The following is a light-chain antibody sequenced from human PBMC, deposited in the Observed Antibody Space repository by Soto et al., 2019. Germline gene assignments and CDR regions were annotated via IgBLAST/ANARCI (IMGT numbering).Light chain of an antibody. CDR1: SSNIGSNY. Sequence: QLVLTQPPSASGTPGQRVTISCSGSSSNIGSNYVYWYQQLPGTAPKLLIYRNNQRPSGVPDRFSGSKSGTSASLAISGLRSEDEADYYCAAWDDSLWGVFGGGTKLTVL. CDR3: AAWDDSLWGV. J-gene: IGLJ2*01. V-gene: IGLV1-47*01. CDR2: RNN.